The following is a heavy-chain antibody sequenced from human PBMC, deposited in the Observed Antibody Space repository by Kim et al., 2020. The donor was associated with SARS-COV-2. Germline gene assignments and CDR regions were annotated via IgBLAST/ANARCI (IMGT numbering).Heavy chain of an antibody. CDR3: ARYLPIAVASTGYFDL. J-gene: IGHJ2*01. V-gene: IGHV3-7*03. D-gene: IGHD6-19*01. CDR2: IKQDGSEK. Sequence: GGSLRLSCAASGFTFSSYWMSWVRQAPGKGLEWVANIKQDGSEKYYVDSVKGRFTISRDNAKNSLYLQMNSLRAEDTAVYYYARYLPIAVASTGYFDLWGRGTLVTVSS. CDR1: GFTFSSYW.